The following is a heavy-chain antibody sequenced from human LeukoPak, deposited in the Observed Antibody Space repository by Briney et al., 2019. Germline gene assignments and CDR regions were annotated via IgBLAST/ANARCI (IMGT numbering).Heavy chain of an antibody. D-gene: IGHD3-22*01. CDR3: AKDRPNYHESNGHYYRRNSDY. CDR1: GFTFHNYA. CDR2: ISSSGDIT. Sequence: GGSLRLSCAASGFTFHNYAMSWVRQAPGKGLEWVSAISSSGDITFYADSVKGRFTISRDNSRYTLYLQMNSLRAEDAAMYYCAKDRPNYHESNGHYYRRNSDYWGQGTLVTVSS. J-gene: IGHJ4*02. V-gene: IGHV3-23*01.